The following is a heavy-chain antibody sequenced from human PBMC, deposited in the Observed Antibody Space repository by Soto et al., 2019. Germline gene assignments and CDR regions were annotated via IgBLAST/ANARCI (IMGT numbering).Heavy chain of an antibody. J-gene: IGHJ5*02. V-gene: IGHV3-30-3*01. CDR1: GFTFSSYA. CDR3: ATTTVTTGAVDP. Sequence: GGPLRLSCAASGFTFSSYAMHWGRQAPGKGLEWVAVISYDGSNKYYADSVKGRFTISRDNSKNTLYLQMNGLRAEDTAVYYCATTTVTTGAVDPWGQGTLVTV. D-gene: IGHD4-17*01. CDR2: ISYDGSNK.